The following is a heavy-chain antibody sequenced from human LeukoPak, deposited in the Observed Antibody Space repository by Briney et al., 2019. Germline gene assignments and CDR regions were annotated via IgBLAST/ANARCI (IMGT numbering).Heavy chain of an antibody. CDR1: GLTFDDYA. Sequence: GRSLRLSCAASGLTFDDYAMHWVRQAPGKGLEWVSGISWTTGNIAYADSVKARFTISRDNAKNSLYLQMNTLRAEDTALYYCAKGGAAVDNYWYFDLWGRGTLVTVTS. CDR3: AKGGAAVDNYWYFDL. J-gene: IGHJ2*01. V-gene: IGHV3-9*01. D-gene: IGHD6-13*01. CDR2: ISWTTGNI.